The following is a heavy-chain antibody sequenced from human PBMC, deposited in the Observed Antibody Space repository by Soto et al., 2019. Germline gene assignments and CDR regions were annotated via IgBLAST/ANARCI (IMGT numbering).Heavy chain of an antibody. CDR1: GFTISNYG. J-gene: IGHJ6*02. CDR3: ATTRVGPCSSSICFSGIFDGMDV. D-gene: IGHD2-2*01. Sequence: QVQLVESGGGVVQPGRSLRLSCAASGFTISNYGMHWVRQAPGKGLEWVAVISYDGTITYYADSVKGRFTISRDNSKNTLYLQMNSPRTEDTAVYYCATTRVGPCSSSICFSGIFDGMDVWGQGTTVTVSS. CDR2: ISYDGTIT. V-gene: IGHV3-30-3*01.